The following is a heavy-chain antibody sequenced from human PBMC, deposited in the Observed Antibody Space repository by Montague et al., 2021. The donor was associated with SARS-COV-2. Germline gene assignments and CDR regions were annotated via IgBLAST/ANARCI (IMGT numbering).Heavy chain of an antibody. CDR3: ARHRANAGSFDI. CDR2: VHYTGTT. Sequence: SQTLSLTCTVFGGSITVSRYDWGRIRQPPGKGLEWIGSVHYTGTTSYNASLRSRLTISVDTSENQFSLKTTSVTASDTAVYYCARHRANAGSFDIWGQGTMVTVSS. D-gene: IGHD1-1*01. J-gene: IGHJ3*02. CDR1: GGSITVSRYD. V-gene: IGHV4-39*01.